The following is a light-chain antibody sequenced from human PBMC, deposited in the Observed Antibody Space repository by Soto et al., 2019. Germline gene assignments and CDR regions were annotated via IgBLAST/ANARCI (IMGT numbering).Light chain of an antibody. Sequence: VVLTQSPGTLSLSPGERATLSCRASQSVSSSYLAWYQQKPGQAPRLLIYGASSRATGIPDRFSCSGSGTDFNLTISSLEPEDFAVSYCQQYGRSPLVTFGQGTRLEIK. V-gene: IGKV3-20*01. J-gene: IGKJ5*01. CDR2: GAS. CDR1: QSVSSSY. CDR3: QQYGRSPLVT.